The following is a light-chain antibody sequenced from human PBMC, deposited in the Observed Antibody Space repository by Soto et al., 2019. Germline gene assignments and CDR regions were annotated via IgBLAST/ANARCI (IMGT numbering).Light chain of an antibody. CDR2: DVS. Sequence: QSVLTQPRSVSGSPGQSVTISCTGTSSDVAAYNYVSWYQQHPGKTPRLIIYDVSKWPSGVPDRFSGSKSGHTASLTISGLQVEDEADYYCCSYAGGNSWVFGGGTKLTVL. CDR1: SSDVAAYNY. CDR3: CSYAGGNSWV. V-gene: IGLV2-11*01. J-gene: IGLJ3*02.